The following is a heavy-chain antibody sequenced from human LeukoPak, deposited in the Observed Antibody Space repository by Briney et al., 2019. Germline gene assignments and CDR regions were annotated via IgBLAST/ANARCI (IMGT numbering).Heavy chain of an antibody. D-gene: IGHD5-24*01. CDR1: GFTFSSYE. V-gene: IGHV3-48*03. CDR2: ISTSGSTI. J-gene: IGHJ4*02. CDR3: ARVHRDGYNTANFDY. Sequence: GGSLRLSCAASGFTFSSYEMNWVRQAPGKGLEWVSYISTSGSTIYYADSVKGRFTLSRDSAKNSLYLLMNSLRAEDTAAYYCARVHRDGYNTANFDYWGQGTLVTVSS.